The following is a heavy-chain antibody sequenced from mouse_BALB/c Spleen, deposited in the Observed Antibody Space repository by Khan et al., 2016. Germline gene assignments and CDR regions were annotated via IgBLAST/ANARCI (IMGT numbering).Heavy chain of an antibody. J-gene: IGHJ3*01. D-gene: IGHD3-1*01. CDR2: ISSGGNYT. V-gene: IGHV5-6-4*01. CDR1: GFTFSSYT. CDR3: TRDSSGGFAY. Sequence: EVELVESGGGLVKPGGSLKLSCAASGFTFSSYTMSWVRQTPEKRLEWVATISSGGNYTYYPDTVNGRFTISRDNAKNTLYLQMSSLKSEDTAMYYCTRDSSGGFAYWGQGTLVTVSA.